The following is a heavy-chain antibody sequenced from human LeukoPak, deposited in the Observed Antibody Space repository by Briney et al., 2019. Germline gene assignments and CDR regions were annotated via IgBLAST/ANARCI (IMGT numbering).Heavy chain of an antibody. CDR3: ARGEDH. CDR1: GFSFSSYS. Sequence: GGSLRLSCAASGFSFSSYSMNWVRQAPGKGLEWVSSISGGSSYIYYADSVKGRFTISRDNAKNSLFLQMNSLRDEDTAVYYCARGEDHWGQGTLVTVSS. V-gene: IGHV3-21*01. CDR2: ISGGSSYI. J-gene: IGHJ4*02.